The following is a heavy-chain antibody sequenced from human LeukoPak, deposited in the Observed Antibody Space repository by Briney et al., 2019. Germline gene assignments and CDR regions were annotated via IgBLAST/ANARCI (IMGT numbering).Heavy chain of an antibody. V-gene: IGHV4-34*01. CDR1: GGSFSGYY. Sequence: PSETLSLTCAVYGGSFSGYYWSWIRQPPGKGREWIGEINHSGSTNYNPSLKSRVTISVDTSKNQFSLKLSSVTAADTAVYYCARGWLRQRWLPSYWGQGTLVTVSS. CDR2: INHSGST. J-gene: IGHJ4*02. D-gene: IGHD5-24*01. CDR3: ARGWLRQRWLPSY.